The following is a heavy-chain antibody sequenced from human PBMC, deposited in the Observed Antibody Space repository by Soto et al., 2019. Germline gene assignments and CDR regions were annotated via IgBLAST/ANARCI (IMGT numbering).Heavy chain of an antibody. CDR2: ISDDGSSK. CDR1: GFTFSSYG. J-gene: IGHJ5*01. Sequence: PGGSLRLSCAASGFTFSSYGMHWVRQAPGKGLEWVAVISDDGSSKYYADSVKGRLTISRDNSKNTLYLQLNSLRPEDTAVYYCARQAPAPDSWGHGTLVTVSS. CDR3: ARQAPAPDS. V-gene: IGHV3-30*03. D-gene: IGHD2-2*01.